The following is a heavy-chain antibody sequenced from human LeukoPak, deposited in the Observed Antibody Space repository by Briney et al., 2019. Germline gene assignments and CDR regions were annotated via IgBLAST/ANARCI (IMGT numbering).Heavy chain of an antibody. CDR1: GYTFTSYG. Sequence: ASVKVSFKGSGYTFTSYGISWVRQAPGQGLEWVGCISTYNGNTNYAQKLQVRVTMTTDTSTSTAYMELRSLRSDDTAVYYCARDYPIFDDILTGYLTFDYWGQGTLVTVSS. V-gene: IGHV1-18*04. CDR3: ARDYPIFDDILTGYLTFDY. D-gene: IGHD3-9*01. J-gene: IGHJ4*02. CDR2: ISTYNGNT.